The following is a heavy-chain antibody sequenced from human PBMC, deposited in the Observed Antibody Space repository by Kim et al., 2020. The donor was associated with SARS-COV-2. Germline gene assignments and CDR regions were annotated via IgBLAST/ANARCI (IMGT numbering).Heavy chain of an antibody. CDR3: ARASDFDL. J-gene: IGHJ2*01. Sequence: NGNTNYAQKLQGRVTMTTDTSTSTAYMELRSLRSDDTAVYYCARASDFDLWGRGTLVTVSS. CDR2: NGNT. V-gene: IGHV1-18*01.